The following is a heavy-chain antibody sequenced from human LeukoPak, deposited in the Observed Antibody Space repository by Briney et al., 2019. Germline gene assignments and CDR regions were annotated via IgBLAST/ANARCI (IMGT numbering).Heavy chain of an antibody. V-gene: IGHV4-34*01. CDR3: ARVGDY. CDR2: INHSGST. CDR1: GGSFSGYY. D-gene: IGHD3-16*01. J-gene: IGHJ4*02. Sequence: SETLSLTCAVYGGSFSGYYWSWIRQPPGKGLEWIGEINHSGSTNYNPSLKSRVTISVDTSKNQFSLKLSSVTAADTAVYYCARVGDYWGQGTLVTVSS.